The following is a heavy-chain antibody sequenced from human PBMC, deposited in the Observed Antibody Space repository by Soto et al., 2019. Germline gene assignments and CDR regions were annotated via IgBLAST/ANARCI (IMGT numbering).Heavy chain of an antibody. D-gene: IGHD2-2*01. V-gene: IGHV3-74*01. CDR1: GFTSRSCV. Sequence: QRGGSLRFSCSASGFTSRSCVLHWVRHVPGKGMEWVSKIDSDGIMTDYADSVKGRFTISRDNAKNSLYLQMNSLRAEETAVYHCASLSAPVDYWGQGTMVPVSS. CDR2: IDSDGIMT. CDR3: ASLSAPVDY. J-gene: IGHJ4*01.